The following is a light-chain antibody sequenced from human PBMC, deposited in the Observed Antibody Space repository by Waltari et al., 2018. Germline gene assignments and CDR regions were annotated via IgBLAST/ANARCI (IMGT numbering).Light chain of an antibody. CDR1: QSFTRY. CDR3: QHYVSLPVT. CDR2: GAS. V-gene: IGKV3-20*01. J-gene: IGKJ1*01. Sequence: IVMPPPPATLSLSPGERAIPSCRASQSFTRYLAWYQQKPGQAPRLLIYGASTRAAGIPDRFSGSGSGTDFTLTISRLEPEDSAVYYCQHYVSLPVTFGQGTKVEIK.